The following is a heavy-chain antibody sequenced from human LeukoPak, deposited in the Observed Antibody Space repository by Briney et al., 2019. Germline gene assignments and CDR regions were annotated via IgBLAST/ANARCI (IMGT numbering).Heavy chain of an antibody. J-gene: IGHJ4*02. Sequence: SETLSHTPAVYVGSFSGYYWSCICHTPRKGLERSGEIKHSGSTNHNPSLKSRVAISVDTSKNQFSLKLSSVTDADTAVYYCARVPPLDLGAAGKRAGEDYWGQGTLVTVSS. V-gene: IGHV4-34*01. CDR1: VGSFSGYY. CDR2: IKHSGST. D-gene: IGHD6-13*01. CDR3: ARVPPLDLGAAGKRAGEDY.